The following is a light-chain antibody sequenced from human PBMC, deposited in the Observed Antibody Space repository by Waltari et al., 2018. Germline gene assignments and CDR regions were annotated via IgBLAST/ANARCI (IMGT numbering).Light chain of an antibody. CDR3: LLFYGVVHV. CDR1: TGAVTSAHS. Sequence: QTVVTQEPSLTVSPGGTVTLSCASNTGAVTSAHSPNWFQQKPGQTPRSLIYGATKNHPGTPARFSGSLLGGKAALTLSHVQPEDEADYYCLLFYGVVHVFGGGTKLTVL. CDR2: GAT. J-gene: IGLJ3*02. V-gene: IGLV7-43*01.